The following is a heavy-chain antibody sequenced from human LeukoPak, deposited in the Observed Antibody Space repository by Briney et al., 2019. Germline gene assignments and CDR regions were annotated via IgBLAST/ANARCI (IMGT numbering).Heavy chain of an antibody. CDR2: INHSGST. Sequence: SETLSLTCAVYGGSFSGYYWSWIRQPPGKGLEWIGEINHSGSTNYNPSLKSRVTISVDTSKNQFSLKLSSVTAADTAVYYCARGKPYYYDGSGYYFGVNYYGMDVWGQGTTVTVSS. CDR3: ARGKPYYYDGSGYYFGVNYYGMDV. V-gene: IGHV4-34*01. CDR1: GGSFSGYY. D-gene: IGHD3-22*01. J-gene: IGHJ6*02.